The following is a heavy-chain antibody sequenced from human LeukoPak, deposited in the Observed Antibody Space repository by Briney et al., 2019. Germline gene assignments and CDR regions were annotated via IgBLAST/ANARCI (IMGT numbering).Heavy chain of an antibody. J-gene: IGHJ4*02. CDR2: IFYSGRT. Sequence: SETLSLTCTVSGGSISSYYWSWLRQPPGKGLEWIVYIFYSGRTNQNPSLKSRVTISVDTSKNQSSLKLSSVTDADTAVDYCARLHRGSWYFGYWGQGTPVTVSS. CDR1: GGSISSYY. CDR3: ARLHRGSWYFGY. D-gene: IGHD6-13*01. V-gene: IGHV4-59*08.